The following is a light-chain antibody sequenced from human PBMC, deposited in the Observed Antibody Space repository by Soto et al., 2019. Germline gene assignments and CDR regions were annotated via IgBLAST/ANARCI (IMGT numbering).Light chain of an antibody. V-gene: IGKV1-39*01. CDR1: QAVGSY. CDR3: QQAYRAPWT. CDR2: ASS. Sequence: DIQMTQSPSSLSASVGDRLTITCRASQAVGSYLNWFQQKAGKPPKLLIYASSKLERGVPSRFSGTGSGTAFTLTVSSLQPEDFATYSCQQAYRAPWTFGQGTKVEV. J-gene: IGKJ1*01.